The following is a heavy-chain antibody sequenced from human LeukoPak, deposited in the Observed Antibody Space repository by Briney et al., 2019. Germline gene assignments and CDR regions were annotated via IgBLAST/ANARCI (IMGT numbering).Heavy chain of an antibody. CDR1: GFTFSSYS. Sequence: PGGSLRLSCAASGFTFSSYSMNWVRQAPGKGLEWVSSISSSSSYIYYADSVKGRFTISRDNAKNSLYLQMNSLRAEDTAVYYCARAAGGYDPFDYWGQGTLVTVSS. CDR3: ARAAGGYDPFDY. V-gene: IGHV3-21*01. D-gene: IGHD5-12*01. J-gene: IGHJ4*02. CDR2: ISSSSSYI.